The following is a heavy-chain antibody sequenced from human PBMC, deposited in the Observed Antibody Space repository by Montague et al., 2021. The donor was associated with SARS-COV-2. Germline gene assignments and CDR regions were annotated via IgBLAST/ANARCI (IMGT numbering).Heavy chain of an antibody. CDR3: AKEQYSSSWSDFDY. V-gene: IGHV3-30*04. D-gene: IGHD6-13*01. CDR2: ISYDGSEK. J-gene: IGHJ4*02. CDR1: GFTFSTYP. Sequence: SLRLSCAASGFTFSTYPMHWVRQAPGKGLEWLVVISYDGSEKDYADSVKGRFTISRDNSENMLYLQMNSLRAEDTAVYYCAKEQYSSSWSDFDYWGQGTVVAVSS.